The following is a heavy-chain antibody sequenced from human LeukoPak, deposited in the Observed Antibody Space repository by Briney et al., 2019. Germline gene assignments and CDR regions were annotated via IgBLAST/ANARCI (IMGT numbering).Heavy chain of an antibody. CDR1: GSTFSSYS. J-gene: IGHJ4*02. CDR3: ARDDRGLFDY. D-gene: IGHD1-1*01. Sequence: PGGSLRLSCAASGSTFSSYSMNWVRQAPGKGLEWIGEINHSGSTNYNPSLKSRVTISVDTSKNQFSLKLSSVTAADTAVYYCARDDRGLFDYWGQGTLVTVSS. V-gene: IGHV4-34*01. CDR2: INHSGST.